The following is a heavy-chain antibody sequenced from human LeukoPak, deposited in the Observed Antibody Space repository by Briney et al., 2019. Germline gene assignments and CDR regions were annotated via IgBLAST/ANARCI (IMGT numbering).Heavy chain of an antibody. D-gene: IGHD6-6*01. V-gene: IGHV3-23*01. J-gene: IGHJ6*02. CDR3: AKDWQLVLGYYDRMDV. CDR1: GFTLSSYA. Sequence: GASLRLSCAASGFTLSSYAVRWVRPAPGEGLEWVSAIRGRGGSTQYADSVKGRFTISRDNSKDTLYLQMNSLRAEDTAVYYCAKDWQLVLGYYDRMDVWGQGATGTVSS. CDR2: IRGRGGST.